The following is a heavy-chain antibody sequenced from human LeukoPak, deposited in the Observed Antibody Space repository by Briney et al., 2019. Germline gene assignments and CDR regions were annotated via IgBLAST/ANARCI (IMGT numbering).Heavy chain of an antibody. CDR3: ARGGSSGWTSEKGMDV. CDR1: GFIFDDHA. CDR2: ISWNSGGI. J-gene: IGHJ6*02. Sequence: GGSLRLSCEGYGFIFDDHAFHWVRQAPGKGLEWVSGISWNSGGIVYAGSVKGRFTISRDNAKKSLFLQMNSLRLEDTALYYCARGGSSGWTSEKGMDVWGQGTTVIVSS. V-gene: IGHV3-9*01. D-gene: IGHD6-19*01.